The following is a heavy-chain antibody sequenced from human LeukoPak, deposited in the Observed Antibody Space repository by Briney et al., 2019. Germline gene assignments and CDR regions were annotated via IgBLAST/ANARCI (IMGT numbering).Heavy chain of an antibody. CDR2: INHSGST. V-gene: IGHV4-34*01. Sequence: SETLSLTCAVYGGSFSGYYWSWIRQPPGQGLEWIGEINHSGSTNYNPSLKSRVTISVDTSKNQFSLKLSSVTAADTAVYYCARHSSGWVGDYWGQGTLVTVSS. CDR1: GGSFSGYY. D-gene: IGHD6-19*01. CDR3: ARHSSGWVGDY. J-gene: IGHJ4*02.